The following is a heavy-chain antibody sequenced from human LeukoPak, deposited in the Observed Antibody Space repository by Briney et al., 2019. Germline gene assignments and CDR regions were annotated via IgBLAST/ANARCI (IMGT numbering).Heavy chain of an antibody. Sequence: PSETLSLTCTVSSGSINSGSYSWTWIRQPAGKGLEWIGRIHISGSTDYTPSLKSRVTISVDTSKNQFSLKPSSVTAADTAVYYCARADRSGYFGNVVAFDIWGQGTMVTVSS. D-gene: IGHD3-22*01. V-gene: IGHV4-61*02. CDR2: IHISGST. CDR1: SGSINSGSYS. CDR3: ARADRSGYFGNVVAFDI. J-gene: IGHJ3*02.